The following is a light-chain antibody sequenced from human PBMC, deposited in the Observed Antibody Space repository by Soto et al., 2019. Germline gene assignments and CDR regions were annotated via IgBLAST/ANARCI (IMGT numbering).Light chain of an antibody. V-gene: IGKV1-33*01. Sequence: IQMTQSPSSLSASVGDRVTITCQSGQDINNYLNWYQQKPGKAPKLLIYDASNLETGVPSRFSGSGSGTEFTFTISSLQPEDIATYFCQQFAYVPLSFGPGTKVDIK. CDR2: DAS. CDR1: QDINNY. J-gene: IGKJ3*01. CDR3: QQFAYVPLS.